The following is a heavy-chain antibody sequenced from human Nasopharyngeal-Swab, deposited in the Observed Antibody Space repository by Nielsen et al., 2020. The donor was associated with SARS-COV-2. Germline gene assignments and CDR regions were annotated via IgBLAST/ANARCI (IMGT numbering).Heavy chain of an antibody. V-gene: IGHV3-48*03. D-gene: IGHD3-9*01. J-gene: IGHJ3*02. CDR3: GRNILTGYYSSDAFDI. Sequence: VRQAPGRGLEGVSYISSSGNTIYYADSVKGGFTISRDNAKNSLYLQMNSLRAEDTAVYYCGRNILTGYYSSDAFDIWGQGTMVTVSS. CDR2: ISSSGNTI.